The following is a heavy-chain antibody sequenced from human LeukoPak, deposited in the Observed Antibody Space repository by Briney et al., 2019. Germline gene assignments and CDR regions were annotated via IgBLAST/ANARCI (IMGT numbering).Heavy chain of an antibody. D-gene: IGHD5-18*01. Sequence: SETLSLTCTDSGGSISSYYWSWVRQPPGKGLEWIGYMYYSGSTSYNPSLKSRVSMSVDTSKNQISLKLSSVTAADTAVYYCATIRDTALRYWYFDLWGRGTLVTVSS. J-gene: IGHJ2*01. CDR3: ATIRDTALRYWYFDL. CDR2: MYYSGST. CDR1: GGSISSYY. V-gene: IGHV4-59*01.